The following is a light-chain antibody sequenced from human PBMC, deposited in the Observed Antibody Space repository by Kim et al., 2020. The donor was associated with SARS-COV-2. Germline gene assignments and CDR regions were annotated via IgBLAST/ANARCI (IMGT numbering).Light chain of an antibody. CDR1: QSDSSN. J-gene: IGKJ2*01. Sequence: EIVMTQSPATLSVSPGERATLSCRASQSDSSNLAWYQQKPGQAPRLLIHGASTRATGIPGRFSGSGSGTEFTLTISSLQSEDFAVYYCQQYNNWSYTFGQGTKLEI. CDR2: GAS. V-gene: IGKV3-15*01. CDR3: QQYNNWSYT.